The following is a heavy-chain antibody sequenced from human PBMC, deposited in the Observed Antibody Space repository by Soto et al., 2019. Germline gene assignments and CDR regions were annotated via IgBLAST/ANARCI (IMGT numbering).Heavy chain of an antibody. CDR2: IYYSGST. CDR1: GGSISSYY. V-gene: IGHV4-59*08. J-gene: IGHJ6*03. D-gene: IGHD6-6*01. CDR3: ASSSYYYYYMDV. Sequence: SETLSLTCTVSGGSISSYYWSWIRQPPGKGLEWIEYIYYSGSTNYNPSLKSRVTISVDTSKNQFSLKLSPVTAADTAVYYCASSSYYYYYMDVWGKGTTVTVSS.